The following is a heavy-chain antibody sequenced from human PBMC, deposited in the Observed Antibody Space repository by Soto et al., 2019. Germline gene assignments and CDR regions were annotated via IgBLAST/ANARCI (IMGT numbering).Heavy chain of an antibody. CDR3: ARVSSVDY. Sequence: QVQLVESGGGVVQPGRSLRLSCAASGFTFSSYAMHWVRQAPGKGLEWVAVISYDGSNKYYADSVKGRFTISRDNSKNTLYLQMNSLRAEDTAVYYCARVSSVDYRGQGTLVTVSS. CDR1: GFTFSSYA. CDR2: ISYDGSNK. J-gene: IGHJ4*02. V-gene: IGHV3-30-3*01.